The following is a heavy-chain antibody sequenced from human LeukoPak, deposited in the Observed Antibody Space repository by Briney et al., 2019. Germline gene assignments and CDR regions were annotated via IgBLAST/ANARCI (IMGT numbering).Heavy chain of an antibody. Sequence: GRSLRLSCAASGFTFSSYAMHWVRQAPGKGLEWVAVIWYDGSNKEYADSVKGRFTIARDNSKKTLYLQMNSLRAEDTAVYYCARRNSGWYGPDYWGQGTLVTVSS. CDR2: IWYDGSNK. CDR1: GFTFSSYA. V-gene: IGHV3-33*08. CDR3: ARRNSGWYGPDY. D-gene: IGHD6-19*01. J-gene: IGHJ4*02.